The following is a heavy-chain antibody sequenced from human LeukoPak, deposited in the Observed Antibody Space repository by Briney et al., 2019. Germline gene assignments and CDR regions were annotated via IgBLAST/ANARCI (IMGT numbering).Heavy chain of an antibody. CDR1: GFTVTVNY. J-gene: IGHJ4*02. V-gene: IGHV3-66*01. CDR2: IYKSGTI. D-gene: IGHD3-16*01. Sequence: GRSLRLSCAVSGFTVTVNYMSWVRQAPGKGLEWVSIIYKSGTISYADSVKGRFIISRDSSTNTLSLQMTSLRAEDTAVYYCAADFYTSYHLGYWGQGTLVTVSS. CDR3: AADFYTSYHLGY.